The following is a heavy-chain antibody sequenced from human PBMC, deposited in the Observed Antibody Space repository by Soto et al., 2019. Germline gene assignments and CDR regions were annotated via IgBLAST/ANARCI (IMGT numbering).Heavy chain of an antibody. CDR3: AREFDWLSYYYYYCMDV. V-gene: IGHV1-3*01. CDR1: GYTFTSYA. Sequence: QVQLVQSGAEVKKPGASVKVSCKASGYTFTSYAMHWVRQAPGQRLEWMGWINAGNGNTKYSQKFQGRVTITRDTSASTAYMELSSLRSEDTAVYYCAREFDWLSYYYYYCMDVWGQGTTVTVSS. CDR2: INAGNGNT. D-gene: IGHD3-9*01. J-gene: IGHJ6*02.